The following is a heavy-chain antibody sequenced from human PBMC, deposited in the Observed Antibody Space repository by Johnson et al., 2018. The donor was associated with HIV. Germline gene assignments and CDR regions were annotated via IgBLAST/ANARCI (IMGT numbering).Heavy chain of an antibody. D-gene: IGHD1-20*01. CDR2: ISYDGSDK. CDR1: GFTFSSYG. Sequence: QVQLVESGGGVVQPGRSLRLSCAASGFTFSSYGMHWARQAPGKGLEWVATISYDGSDKYFADSVKGRFTIFRANSKNTLYLQFNSLRAEDTAVYYCAKGGYNWKFDGFAIWGQGTMVTVSS. J-gene: IGHJ3*02. V-gene: IGHV3-30*18. CDR3: AKGGYNWKFDGFAI.